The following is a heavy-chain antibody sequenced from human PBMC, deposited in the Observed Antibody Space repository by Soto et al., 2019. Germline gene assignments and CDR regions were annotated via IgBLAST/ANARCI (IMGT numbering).Heavy chain of an antibody. D-gene: IGHD6-13*01. CDR1: GFTFSDYY. Sequence: GGSLRLSCVASGFTFSDYYMSWFRQAPGKGLEWVSYISGSGSTIHDADSVKGRFTISRDNAKNSLYLQMNSLRAEDTAVYYCARLGSIAAAGKPDYWGPVPMVTVST. CDR2: ISGSGSTI. CDR3: ARLGSIAAAGKPDY. J-gene: IGHJ4*02. V-gene: IGHV3-11*01.